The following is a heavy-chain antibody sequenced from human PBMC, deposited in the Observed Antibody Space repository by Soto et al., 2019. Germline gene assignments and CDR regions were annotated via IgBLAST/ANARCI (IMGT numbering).Heavy chain of an antibody. CDR1: GYTFTSYG. CDR3: AINYDILTGYYRIDH. D-gene: IGHD3-9*01. Sequence: ASVKVSCKASGYTFTSYGISWVRQAPGQGLEWMGWISAYNGNTNYAQKLQGRVTMTTDTSTSTAYMELRSLRSDDTAVYYCAINYDILTGYYRIDHWGQGTLVTVSS. J-gene: IGHJ4*02. V-gene: IGHV1-18*01. CDR2: ISAYNGNT.